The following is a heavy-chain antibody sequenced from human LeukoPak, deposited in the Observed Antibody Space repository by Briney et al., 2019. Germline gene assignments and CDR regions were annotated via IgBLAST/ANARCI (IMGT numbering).Heavy chain of an antibody. CDR1: GYSFTTYW. CDR3: ASTQRSKWELPLFDY. D-gene: IGHD1-26*01. V-gene: IGHV5-51*01. CDR2: IYPGDSDT. Sequence: GESLKISCKGSGYSFTTYWIGWVRQMPGKGLEWMGMIYPGDSDTRYSPSFQGQVTISADKSISTAYLQWSSLKASDTAMYYFASTQRSKWELPLFDYWGQGTLVTVSS. J-gene: IGHJ4*02.